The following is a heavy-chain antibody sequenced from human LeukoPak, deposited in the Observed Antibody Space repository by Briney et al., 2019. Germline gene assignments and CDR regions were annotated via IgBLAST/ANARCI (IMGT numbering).Heavy chain of an antibody. CDR1: GFTFSSYA. Sequence: GGSLRLSCAASGFTFSSYAMHWVRQAPGKGLEWVAYISYDGSNQYYADSVTGRFTISRDNSKNTLYLQMNSRRAEDTAVYYCARRSGYSNGYLDYWGQGTLVTVSA. CDR3: ARRSGYSNGYLDY. V-gene: IGHV3-30-3*01. D-gene: IGHD5-18*01. CDR2: ISYDGSNQ. J-gene: IGHJ4*02.